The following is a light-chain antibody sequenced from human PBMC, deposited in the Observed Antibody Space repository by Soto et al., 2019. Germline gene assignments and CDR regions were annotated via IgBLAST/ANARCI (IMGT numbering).Light chain of an antibody. CDR3: QQYCSSGT. J-gene: IGKJ1*01. CDR1: QRISSSD. Sequence: EIVLTQTPGTLSLSPGERATLSCRASQRISSSDLAWYQKKPGQAPRLLIYVASSRATGIPDRFSGSGSGTDFTLTISRLEPEDFAVYYCQQYCSSGTFGQGTKVDIK. CDR2: VAS. V-gene: IGKV3-20*01.